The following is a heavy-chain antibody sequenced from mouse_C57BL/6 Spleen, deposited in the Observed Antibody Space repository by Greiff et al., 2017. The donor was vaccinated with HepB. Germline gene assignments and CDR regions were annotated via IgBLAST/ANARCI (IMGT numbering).Heavy chain of an antibody. V-gene: IGHV1-52*01. CDR1: GYTFTSYW. Sequence: QVQLQQPGAELVRPGSSVKLSCKASGYTFTSYWMHWVKQRPIQGLEWIGNIDPSDSETHYNQKFKDKATLTVDKSSSTAYMQLSSLTSEDSAVYYCARVGYYGSSPFAYWGQGTLVTVSA. J-gene: IGHJ3*01. CDR3: ARVGYYGSSPFAY. CDR2: IDPSDSET. D-gene: IGHD1-1*01.